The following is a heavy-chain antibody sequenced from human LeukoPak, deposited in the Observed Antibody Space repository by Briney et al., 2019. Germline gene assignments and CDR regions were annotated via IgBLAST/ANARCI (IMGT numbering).Heavy chain of an antibody. J-gene: IGHJ4*02. CDR1: GFTFSDYY. Sequence: GGSLRLPCAASGFTFSDYYMSWIRQAPGKGLEWVSYISSSGSTIYYADSVKGRFTISRDNAKNSLYLQMNSLRAEDTAVYYCARHTAMAFLFDYWGQGTLVTVSS. D-gene: IGHD5-18*01. V-gene: IGHV3-11*04. CDR3: ARHTAMAFLFDY. CDR2: ISSSGSTI.